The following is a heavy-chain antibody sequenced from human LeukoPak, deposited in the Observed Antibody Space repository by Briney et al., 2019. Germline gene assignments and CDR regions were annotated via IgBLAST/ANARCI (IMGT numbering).Heavy chain of an antibody. CDR3: ARLRSGSDV. CDR1: GGPIISRY. Sequence: PSETLSLTCSVSGGPIISRYWSWIRQPPGKGLEWIGHISNGGSTDYNPSLRSRVTISIDTSKNQFYLKLTSVTAADSAVYYCARLRSGSDVWGQGTALTVAS. J-gene: IGHJ6*02. CDR2: ISNGGST. V-gene: IGHV4-59*11.